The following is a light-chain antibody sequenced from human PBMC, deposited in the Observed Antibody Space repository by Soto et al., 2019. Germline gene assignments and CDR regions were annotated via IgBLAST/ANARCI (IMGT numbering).Light chain of an antibody. CDR3: QFYDTNTVV. Sequence: NFMLTQPHSVSESPGKTVIISCTRSSGGIASNSVQWYQQRPGSAPTTVIYEDNQRPSGVPDCFSGSTDRTSNSASLPSSALQTEDEVGYYCQFYDTNTVVLGGRTKVTVL. CDR2: EDN. CDR1: SGGIASNS. J-gene: IGLJ2*01. V-gene: IGLV6-57*04.